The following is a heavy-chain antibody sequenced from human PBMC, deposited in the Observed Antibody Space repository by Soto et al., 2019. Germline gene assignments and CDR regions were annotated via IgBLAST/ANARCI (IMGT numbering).Heavy chain of an antibody. J-gene: IGHJ4*02. CDR3: AKDKGWVATIRHYFDY. CDR1: GFTFSSYA. CDR2: ISGSGGST. D-gene: IGHD5-12*01. V-gene: IGHV3-23*01. Sequence: GGSLRLSCAASGFTFSSYAMSWVRQAPGKGLEWVSAISGSGGSTYYADSVKGRFTISRDNSKNTLYLQMNSLRAEDTAVYYCAKDKGWVATIRHYFDYWGQGTLVTVSS.